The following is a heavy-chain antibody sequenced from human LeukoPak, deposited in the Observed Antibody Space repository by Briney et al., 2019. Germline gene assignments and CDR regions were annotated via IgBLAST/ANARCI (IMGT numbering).Heavy chain of an antibody. CDR3: ARGLYNWNYGERWFDP. J-gene: IGHJ5*02. CDR2: ISSSRSTI. CDR1: GFTFSSYS. V-gene: IGHV3-48*01. D-gene: IGHD1-7*01. Sequence: GGSLRLSCAASGFTFSSYSMNWVRQAPGKGLEWVSYISSSRSTIYYAGSVKGRFTISRDNAKNSLYLQMNSMRAEDTAVYYCARGLYNWNYGERWFDPWVQGTLVTVSS.